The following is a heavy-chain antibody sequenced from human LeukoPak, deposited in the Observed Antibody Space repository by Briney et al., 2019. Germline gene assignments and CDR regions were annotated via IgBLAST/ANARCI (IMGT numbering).Heavy chain of an antibody. V-gene: IGHV4-39*07. J-gene: IGHJ6*03. CDR2: INHSGST. CDR3: AREGRGYYYYYMDV. Sequence: SETLSLTCTVSGGSISTSSYYWGWIRQPPGKGLEWIGEINHSGSTNYNPSLKSRVTISVDTSKNQFSLKLSSVTAADTAVYYCAREGRGYYYYYMDVWGKGTTVTVSS. CDR1: GGSISTSSYY.